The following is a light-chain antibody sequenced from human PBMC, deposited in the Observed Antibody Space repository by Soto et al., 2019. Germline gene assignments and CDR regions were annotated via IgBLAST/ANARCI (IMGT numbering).Light chain of an antibody. CDR2: RXA. CDR3: QHYKSDSEA. CDR1: PSLRVR. V-gene: IGKV1-5*03. J-gene: IGKJ1*01. Sequence: DIQMTPSSSTLSASVXDRVLITCAASPSLRVRLAXXQQXXGXAPKXXXARXATLKRGGPSRLSGSGSAKEFTLTISSLQPEDFATYYCQHYKSDSEAFGQGTKVDIK.